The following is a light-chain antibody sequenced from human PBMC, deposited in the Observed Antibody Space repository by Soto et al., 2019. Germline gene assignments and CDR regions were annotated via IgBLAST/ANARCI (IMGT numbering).Light chain of an antibody. CDR3: SSYTSESTYG. CDR1: RSAIGAYNY. V-gene: IGLV2-14*03. Sequence: QSALTQPASVSGSPGQSIAISCTGSRSAIGAYNYVFGYQQHPGTAPKLMIYDVNNRPSGVSDRFSGSKSGNTASLTISGLQAEDEADYYCSSYTSESTYGLGTGTKLTVL. J-gene: IGLJ1*01. CDR2: DVN.